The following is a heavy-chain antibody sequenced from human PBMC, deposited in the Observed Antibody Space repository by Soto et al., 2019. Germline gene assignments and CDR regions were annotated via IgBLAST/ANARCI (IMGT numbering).Heavy chain of an antibody. V-gene: IGHV1-2*02. CDR2: ISPKRGGE. CDR3: ARCYRGWRCYMVY. J-gene: IGHJ4*01. CDR1: GYTFTDYY. D-gene: IGHD2-2*02. Sequence: SVKVSCKASGYTFTDYYIQWVRQAPGQGLEYMGGISPKRGGEPHAQTSRGRVQMTRDTSANSAYLPLRRPTSDGTDVYLCARCYRGWRCYMVYWGE.